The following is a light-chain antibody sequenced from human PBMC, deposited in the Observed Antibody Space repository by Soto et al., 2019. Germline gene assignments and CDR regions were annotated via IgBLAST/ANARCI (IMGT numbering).Light chain of an antibody. Sequence: EIVLTQSPGTLSLSPGERATLSCRASQTVRNNYLAWYQQKPGQAPRLLIYGASTRATGIPARFSGSGSGTEFTLTISSLQSEDFAVYYCQQYHNWPPITFGQGARLEIK. CDR1: QTVRNN. J-gene: IGKJ5*01. V-gene: IGKV3-15*01. CDR3: QQYHNWPPIT. CDR2: GAS.